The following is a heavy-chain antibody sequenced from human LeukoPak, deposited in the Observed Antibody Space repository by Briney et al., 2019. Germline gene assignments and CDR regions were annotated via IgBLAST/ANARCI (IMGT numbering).Heavy chain of an antibody. J-gene: IGHJ4*02. CDR3: ARDRTMTGDRGIDY. V-gene: IGHV3-21*01. CDR2: ISNSGYT. CDR1: AFTFSTYS. Sequence: SGGSLRLSCAASAFTFSTYSMNCVRQAPGKGLEWVSAISNSGYTYYADSLKGRVTISRDNAKSSLYLQMNSLRAEDTAVYYCARDRTMTGDRGIDYWGQGTPVTVSS. D-gene: IGHD3-22*01.